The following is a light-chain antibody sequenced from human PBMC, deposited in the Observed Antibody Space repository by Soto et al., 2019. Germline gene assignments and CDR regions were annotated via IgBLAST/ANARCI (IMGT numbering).Light chain of an antibody. Sequence: QSALTQPASVSGSPGQSITISCTGTSSDIGAYNYVSWYQQHPGKAPKLVIYDVSNRPSGISNRFSGSKSGNTASLTISGLQAEDEADYYCSSYTNVNSNWVFGGGATVTVL. CDR1: SSDIGAYNY. J-gene: IGLJ3*02. CDR3: SSYTNVNSNWV. CDR2: DVS. V-gene: IGLV2-14*03.